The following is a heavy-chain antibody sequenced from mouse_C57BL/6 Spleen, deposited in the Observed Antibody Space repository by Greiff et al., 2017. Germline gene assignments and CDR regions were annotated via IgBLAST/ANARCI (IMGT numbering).Heavy chain of an antibody. CDR1: GYTFTSYW. CDR2: IHPNSGST. D-gene: IGHD2-4*01. V-gene: IGHV1-64*01. Sequence: QVQLQQSGAELVKPGASVKLSCKASGYTFTSYWMHWVKQRPGQGLEWIGMIHPNSGSTNYNEKFKSKATLTVDKSSSTAYMQLSSLTSEDAAVYYCARWTMTLMDYWGQGTSVTVSS. J-gene: IGHJ4*01. CDR3: ARWTMTLMDY.